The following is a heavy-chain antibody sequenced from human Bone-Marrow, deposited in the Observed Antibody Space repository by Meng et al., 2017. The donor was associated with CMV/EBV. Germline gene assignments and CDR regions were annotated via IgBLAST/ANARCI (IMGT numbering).Heavy chain of an antibody. CDR1: GFTFDDFA. CDR3: ARKGYCTSSTCYNFYGMDV. J-gene: IGHJ6*02. D-gene: IGHD2/OR15-2a*01. CDR2: INWNAGST. Sequence: GESLKISCAASGFTFDDFAMSWVRQAPGKGLEWVSGINWNAGSTDYADSVKGRFAISRDNAQNSLHLQMNSLRVEDTALYYCARKGYCTSSTCYNFYGMDVWGQGTAVTVSS. V-gene: IGHV3-20*04.